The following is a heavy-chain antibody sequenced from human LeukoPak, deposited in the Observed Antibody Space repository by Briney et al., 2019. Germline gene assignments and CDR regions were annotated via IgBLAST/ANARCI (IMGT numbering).Heavy chain of an antibody. Sequence: PGRSLRLSCAASGFTFSSYGMHWVRQAPGKGLEWVAVISYDGSNKYYADSVKGRFTISRDNSKNTLYLQMNSLRAEDTAVYYCAKDGHYYDSSGYSAEFDYWGQGTLVTVSS. V-gene: IGHV3-30*18. CDR3: AKDGHYYDSSGYSAEFDY. J-gene: IGHJ4*02. D-gene: IGHD3-22*01. CDR2: ISYDGSNK. CDR1: GFTFSSYG.